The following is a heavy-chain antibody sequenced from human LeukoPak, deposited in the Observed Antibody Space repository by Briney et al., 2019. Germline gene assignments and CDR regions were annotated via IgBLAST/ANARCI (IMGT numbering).Heavy chain of an antibody. CDR1: GFTFSSYA. Sequence: PGGSLRLSCAASGFTFSSYAMSWVRQAPGKGLEWVSAISGSGGSTYYADSVKGRFTISRDNSKNTLYLQMNSLRAEDTAVYYCAKAFNYYDSSGYYRRYPLFGYWGQGTLVTVSS. J-gene: IGHJ4*02. CDR2: ISGSGGST. D-gene: IGHD3-22*01. CDR3: AKAFNYYDSSGYYRRYPLFGY. V-gene: IGHV3-23*01.